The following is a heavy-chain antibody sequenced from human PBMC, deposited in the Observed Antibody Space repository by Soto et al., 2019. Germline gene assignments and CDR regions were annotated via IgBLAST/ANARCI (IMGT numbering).Heavy chain of an antibody. V-gene: IGHV4-34*01. Sequence: QVHLEQWGAGLLNPSETLSLTCAVYGGSLSGYYWSWVRQSPGKGLEWIGEINHSGTTNYNPSLKPRVTISADTSKHQFSLRLSSVTAADSAVYYCASYHYLDLWTGSRHYMDVWGRGTTVTVSS. CDR2: INHSGTT. J-gene: IGHJ6*03. CDR3: ASYHYLDLWTGSRHYMDV. D-gene: IGHD3-9*01. CDR1: GGSLSGYY.